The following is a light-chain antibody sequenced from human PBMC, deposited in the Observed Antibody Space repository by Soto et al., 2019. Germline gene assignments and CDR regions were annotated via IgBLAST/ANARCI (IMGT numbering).Light chain of an antibody. J-gene: IGKJ1*01. V-gene: IGKV1-39*01. CDR2: SAS. CDR1: QSINSY. Sequence: DIQMTQSPSTLSASVGDRVTITCRASQSINSYLNWYQQRPGKAPDLLIYSASTLQTGDPSRFSGSGSGADFTLTISSLQPEDFATYYCQQSYSTPRTIGQGTKVDIK. CDR3: QQSYSTPRT.